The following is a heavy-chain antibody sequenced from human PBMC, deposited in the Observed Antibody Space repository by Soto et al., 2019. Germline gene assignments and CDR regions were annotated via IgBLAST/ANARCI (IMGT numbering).Heavy chain of an antibody. CDR3: ARYSSSPDY. D-gene: IGHD6-6*01. CDR2: ISYDGSNK. V-gene: IGHV3-30-3*01. J-gene: IGHJ4*02. Sequence: QVQLVESGGGVVQPGRSPRLSCAASGFTFSSYAMHWVRQAPGKGLEWVAVISYDGSNKYYADSVKGRFTISRDNSKNTLYLQMNSLRAEDTAVYYCARYSSSPDYWGQGTLVTVSS. CDR1: GFTFSSYA.